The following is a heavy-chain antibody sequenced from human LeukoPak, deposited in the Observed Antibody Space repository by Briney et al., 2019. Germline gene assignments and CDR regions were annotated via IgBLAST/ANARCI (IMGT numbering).Heavy chain of an antibody. J-gene: IGHJ4*02. CDR2: IYYSGST. Sequence: SETLSLTCTVSGGSISSSSYYWGWIRLPPGKGLEWIGSIYYSGSTYYNPSLKSRVTISVDTSKNQFSLKLSSVTAADTAVYYCARLSGYYDEDYWGQGTLVTVSS. V-gene: IGHV4-39*01. CDR1: GGSISSSSYY. CDR3: ARLSGYYDEDY. D-gene: IGHD3-22*01.